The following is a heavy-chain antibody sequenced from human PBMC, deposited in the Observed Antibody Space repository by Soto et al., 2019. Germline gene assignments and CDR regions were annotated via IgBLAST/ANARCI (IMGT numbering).Heavy chain of an antibody. V-gene: IGHV4-61*01. CDR1: GGSVSSGSYY. CDR2: IYYSGST. D-gene: IGHD3-22*01. Sequence: QVQLQESGPGLVKPSETLSLTCTVSGGSVSSGSYYWSWIRQPPGKGLEWIGYIYYSGSTNYNPPLNSRVTISGDTSKNQCSLKLSSVTAADTAVYYCARSGTYYYDRSGYYFQHWGQGTLVTVSS. CDR3: ARSGTYYYDRSGYYFQH. J-gene: IGHJ1*01.